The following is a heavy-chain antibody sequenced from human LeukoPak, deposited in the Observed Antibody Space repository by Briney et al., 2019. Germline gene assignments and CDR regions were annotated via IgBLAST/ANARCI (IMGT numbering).Heavy chain of an antibody. CDR2: IYYSGST. J-gene: IGHJ4*02. V-gene: IGHV4-31*03. CDR1: GGSISSGGYY. CDR3: ARGYVVRPFDY. D-gene: IGHD3-10*01. Sequence: SETLSLTCTVSGGSISSGGYYWSWIRQHPGQGLEWIGYIYYSGSTYYNPSLKSRVTISVDTSKNQFSLKLSSVTAADTTVYYCARGYVVRPFDYWGQGTLVTVSS.